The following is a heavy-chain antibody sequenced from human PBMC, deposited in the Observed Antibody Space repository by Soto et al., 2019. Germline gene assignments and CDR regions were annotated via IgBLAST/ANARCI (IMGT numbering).Heavy chain of an antibody. CDR3: TRAAIKGELLDF. Sequence: ADTLSLTCTVSGDSIRTLYYWSWIRQPPGKGLEWIGHIHHSGGTSYNPSVRGRFTISRDDSKNTLTLEMNSLRVEDTAVYYCTRAAIKGELLDFWGQGTQVTVSS. CDR1: GDSIRTLYY. D-gene: IGHD1-26*01. J-gene: IGHJ4*02. CDR2: IHHSGGT. V-gene: IGHV4-59*12.